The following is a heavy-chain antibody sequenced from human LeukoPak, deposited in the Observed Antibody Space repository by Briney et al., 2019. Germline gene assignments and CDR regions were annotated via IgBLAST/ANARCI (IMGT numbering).Heavy chain of an antibody. CDR1: GDSISSYY. D-gene: IGHD3-10*01. CDR2: IYYSGST. Sequence: SETLSLTCTVSGDSISSYYWSWIRQPPGKGLEWIGYIYYSGSTYYNPSLKSRLIISIDTSKTQFSLRLNSVTAADTAVYYCARGGYYGSGSYTPLDSWGQGTLVTVSS. CDR3: ARGGYYGSGSYTPLDS. J-gene: IGHJ4*02. V-gene: IGHV4-59*06.